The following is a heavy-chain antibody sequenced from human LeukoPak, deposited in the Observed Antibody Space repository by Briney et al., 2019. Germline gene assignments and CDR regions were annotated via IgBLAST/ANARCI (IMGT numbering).Heavy chain of an antibody. D-gene: IGHD1-1*01. CDR2: INPNSGGT. V-gene: IGHV1-2*02. CDR1: GYTFTGYY. J-gene: IGHJ3*02. Sequence: ASVKVSCKASGYTFTGYYMHWVRQAPGQGFEWMGWINPNSGGTNYAQKFQGRVTMTRDTSISTAYMELSRLRSDDTAVYYCARAGTGAPYDAFDIWGQGTMVTVSS. CDR3: ARAGTGAPYDAFDI.